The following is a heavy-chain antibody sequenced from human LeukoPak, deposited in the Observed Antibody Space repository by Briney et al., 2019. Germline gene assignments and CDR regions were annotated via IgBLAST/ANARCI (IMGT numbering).Heavy chain of an antibody. Sequence: SQTLSLTCAISGDSVSSNSAAWNWIRQSPSRGLEWLARTYYRSKWYNDYAVSVKSRITINPDTSKNQFSLQLNSVTPEDTAVYYCARGKWELLSHYWCFDLWGRGTLVTVSS. V-gene: IGHV6-1*01. CDR3: ARGKWELLSHYWCFDL. CDR2: TYYRSKWYN. D-gene: IGHD1-26*01. J-gene: IGHJ2*01. CDR1: GDSVSSNSAA.